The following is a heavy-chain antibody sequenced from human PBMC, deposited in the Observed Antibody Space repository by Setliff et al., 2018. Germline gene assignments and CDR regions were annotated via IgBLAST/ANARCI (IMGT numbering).Heavy chain of an antibody. V-gene: IGHV4-59*02. D-gene: IGHD1-1*01. J-gene: IGHJ1*01. Sequence: SETLSLTCTVSGGSVRSHYWSWIRHSPGKGLEWIGFIFYSGDTKSNPSLKSRVTMSVDTSKNQFSLQLSSVTAADTAVYYCVREGYSEYFQDWGRGTLVTVSS. CDR1: GGSVRSHY. CDR3: VREGYSEYFQD. CDR2: IFYSGDT.